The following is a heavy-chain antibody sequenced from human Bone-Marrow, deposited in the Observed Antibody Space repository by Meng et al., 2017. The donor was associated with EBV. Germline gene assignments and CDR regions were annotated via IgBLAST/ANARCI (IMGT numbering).Heavy chain of an antibody. CDR1: GFTFSSYG. J-gene: IGHJ4*02. CDR2: ISYDGSNK. V-gene: IGHV3-30*18. Sequence: QVQLVGSGGGVVQPGRSLRLSCAASGFTFSSYGMHWVRQAPGKGLEWVAVISYDGSNKYYADSVKGRFTISRDNSKNTLYLQMNSLRAKDTAVYYCAKAAITMVRGVIITDYFYYWGQGTLVTVSS. CDR3: AKAAITMVRGVIITDYFYY. D-gene: IGHD3-10*01.